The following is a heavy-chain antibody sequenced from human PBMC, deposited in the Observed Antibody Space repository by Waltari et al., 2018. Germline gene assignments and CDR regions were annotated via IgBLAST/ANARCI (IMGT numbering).Heavy chain of an antibody. V-gene: IGHV3-66*01. D-gene: IGHD4-17*01. CDR3: ARTPIYGDYVNTFEI. CDR2: IYSGGST. CDR1: GFTVRDRY. Sequence: EVQLVESGGGLVQPGGSLRLSCAASGFTVRDRYRSWVRQAPGKGLEWVSVIYSGGSTSYADAVKGRFTISRDNSKNTLYLRMNTLRAEDTAVYYCARTPIYGDYVNTFEIWGQGTLVTVSS. J-gene: IGHJ3*02.